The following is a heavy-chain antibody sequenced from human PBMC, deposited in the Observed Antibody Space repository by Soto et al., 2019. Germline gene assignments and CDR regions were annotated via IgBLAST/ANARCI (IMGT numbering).Heavy chain of an antibody. Sequence: GASVKVSCKASGYTFTSYAMHWVRQAPGQRLEWMGWINAGNGDTKYSQKFQGRVTITRDTSASTAYMELSSLRSEDTAVYYCARGAVGDAFDIWGQGTMVTVSS. D-gene: IGHD1-26*01. CDR2: INAGNGDT. CDR1: GYTFTSYA. V-gene: IGHV1-3*01. CDR3: ARGAVGDAFDI. J-gene: IGHJ3*02.